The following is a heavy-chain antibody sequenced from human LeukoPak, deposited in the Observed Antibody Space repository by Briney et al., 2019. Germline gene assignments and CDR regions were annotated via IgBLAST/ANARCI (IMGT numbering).Heavy chain of an antibody. CDR1: GDSISMHY. J-gene: IGHJ6*03. D-gene: IGHD6-13*01. CDR3: ARGRVSSSSWSSTYYYYFYMDV. Sequence: SETLSLICSVSGDSISMHYWSWIRQPPGKGLEWIGYIDHTGSTNYNPSLNSRVTISRDTSKNHFSLELSSVTAADTAVYFCARGRVSSSSWSSTYYYYFYMDVWGKGTTVTVSS. CDR2: IDHTGST. V-gene: IGHV4-59*11.